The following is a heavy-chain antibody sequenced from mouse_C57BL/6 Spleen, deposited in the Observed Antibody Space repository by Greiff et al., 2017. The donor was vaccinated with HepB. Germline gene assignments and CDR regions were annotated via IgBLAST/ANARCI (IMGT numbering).Heavy chain of an antibody. D-gene: IGHD1-1*02. J-gene: IGHJ4*01. CDR2: IYPGDGDT. V-gene: IGHV1-82*01. Sequence: VQLQQSGPELVKPGASVKISCKASGYAFSSSWMNWVKQRPGKGLEWIGRIYPGDGDTNYNGKFKGKATLTADKSSSTAYMQLSSLTSEDSAVYVCARSDYDYDAMDYWGQGTSVTVSS. CDR1: GYAFSSSW. CDR3: ARSDYDYDAMDY.